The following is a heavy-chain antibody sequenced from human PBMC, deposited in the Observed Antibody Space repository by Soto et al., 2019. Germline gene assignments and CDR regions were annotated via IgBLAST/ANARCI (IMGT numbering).Heavy chain of an antibody. D-gene: IGHD3-3*01. J-gene: IGHJ4*02. CDR3: ASHYDMWSGYLSPVDY. CDR2: IDTCSTKI. V-gene: IGHV3-11*01. CDR1: GYTFRDYY. Sequence: QVQLVESGGDLVKRGGSLRLSCAASGYTFRDYYMSRIRQAPGKGLEWISYIDTCSTKIYYADSVKGRFTISRDNAKHSLYLEMNSLRDEDTAVYYCASHYDMWSGYLSPVDYWGQGTLVTVSS.